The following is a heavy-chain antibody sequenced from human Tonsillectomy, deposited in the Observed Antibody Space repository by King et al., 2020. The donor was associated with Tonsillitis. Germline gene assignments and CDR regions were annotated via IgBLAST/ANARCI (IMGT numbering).Heavy chain of an antibody. J-gene: IGHJ3*01. D-gene: IGHD3-10*01. CDR2: IFYSGST. V-gene: IGHV4-39*07. Sequence: QLQESGPGLVKPSETLSLTCTVSGGSISFGSYFWGWIRQPPGKGLEWIGSIFYSGSTYYNPSLKSRVIISLDTSKNQFSLDLSSVTAADTAVYYCAKFLYFSGTLRGFDVWGQGTMVSVSS. CDR3: AKFLYFSGTLRGFDV. CDR1: GGSISFGSYF.